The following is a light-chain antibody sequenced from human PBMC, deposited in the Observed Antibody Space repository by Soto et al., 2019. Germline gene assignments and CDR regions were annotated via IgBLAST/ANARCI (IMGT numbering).Light chain of an antibody. CDR2: GAS. J-gene: IGKJ5*01. V-gene: IGKV3D-15*01. CDR3: PQLNTFPIT. CDR1: QNVSNN. Sequence: EVVMTKSPAAVSFSTEERATLSCRASQNVSNNLAWYQQKPGQAPRLLIYGASSRATGIPDRFSGSGSGTEFTLTLSSLQPEAFATYYCPQLNTFPITSGQGTLTEIK.